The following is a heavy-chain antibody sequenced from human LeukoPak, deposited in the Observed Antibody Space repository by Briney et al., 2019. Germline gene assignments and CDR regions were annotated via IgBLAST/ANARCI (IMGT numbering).Heavy chain of an antibody. CDR1: GFTFSSYW. D-gene: IGHD6-19*01. Sequence: GGSLRLSCAASGFTFSSYWMTWVRQAPGKGLEWVANIIQDGSQKYYVDSMKGRFTISRDNAKNSLYLQMNSLRAEDTAVYYCAREGPIAVAGGAFDIWGQGTMVTVSS. CDR2: IIQDGSQK. J-gene: IGHJ3*02. V-gene: IGHV3-7*01. CDR3: AREGPIAVAGGAFDI.